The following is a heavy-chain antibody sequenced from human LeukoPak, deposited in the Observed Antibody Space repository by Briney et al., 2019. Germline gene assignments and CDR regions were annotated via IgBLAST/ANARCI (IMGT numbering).Heavy chain of an antibody. D-gene: IGHD1/OR15-1a*01. CDR3: ARAPTTVSYHFDS. J-gene: IGHJ4*02. CDR2: ITAYGTGT. CDR1: GFDFGNYA. Sequence: GGSLRLSXAASGFDFGNYAMHWVRQAPGKGLEYVSAITAYGTGTYYANPVKGRFTVSRDNSRNTLYLLMGSLRAEDMAVYYCARAPTTVSYHFDSWGQGTLVTVSS. V-gene: IGHV3-64*01.